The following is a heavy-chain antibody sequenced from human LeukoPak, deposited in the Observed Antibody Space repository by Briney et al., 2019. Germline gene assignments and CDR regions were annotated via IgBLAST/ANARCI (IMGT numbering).Heavy chain of an antibody. V-gene: IGHV4-59*01. Sequence: SETLSLTCTVSGGSISSYYWGWIRHPPGKGLEWIGYIYYSGSTNYNPSLKSRVTISVDTSKNQFSLKLSSVTAADTAVYYCAREDRYLGYYYYMDVWGKGTTVTISS. CDR1: GGSISSYY. J-gene: IGHJ6*03. D-gene: IGHD3-9*01. CDR2: IYYSGST. CDR3: AREDRYLGYYYYMDV.